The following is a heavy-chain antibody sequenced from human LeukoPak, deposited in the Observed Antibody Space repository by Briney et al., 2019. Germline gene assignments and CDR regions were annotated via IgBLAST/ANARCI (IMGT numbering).Heavy chain of an antibody. D-gene: IGHD4-17*01. Sequence: GGSLRLSCAASGFTFSSYSMNWVRQAPGKGLEWVSILSDSGVYTYYADSVKGRFTISRDNSNNMLYLQMNSLRAEDTAVYYCAKKAHYDAYAKYFDYWGQGTLVTVSS. CDR2: LSDSGVYT. CDR3: AKKAHYDAYAKYFDY. J-gene: IGHJ4*02. CDR1: GFTFSSYS. V-gene: IGHV3-23*01.